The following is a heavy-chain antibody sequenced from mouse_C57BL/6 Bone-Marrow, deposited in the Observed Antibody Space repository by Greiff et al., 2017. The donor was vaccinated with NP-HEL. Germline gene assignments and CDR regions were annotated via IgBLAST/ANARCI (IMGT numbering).Heavy chain of an antibody. D-gene: IGHD1-1*01. CDR1: GYTFTEYT. Sequence: QVQLQQSGAELVKPGASVKLSCKASGYTFTEYTIHWVKRRSGQGLEWIGWFYPGSGSIKYNEKFKDKATLTADKSSSTVYMELSRLTSEDSAVYFCARHGEVYYYGSSYTMDYWGQGTSVTVSS. J-gene: IGHJ4*01. V-gene: IGHV1-62-2*01. CDR3: ARHGEVYYYGSSYTMDY. CDR2: FYPGSGSI.